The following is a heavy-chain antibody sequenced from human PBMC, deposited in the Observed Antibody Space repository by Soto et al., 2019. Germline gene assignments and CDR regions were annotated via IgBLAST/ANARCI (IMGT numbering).Heavy chain of an antibody. CDR1: GFTFSSYS. J-gene: IGHJ4*02. CDR2: ISSSSSYI. CDR3: ARDPFRGDWSSYFDPVSFDY. D-gene: IGHD3-9*01. Sequence: EVQLVESGGGLVKPGGSLRLSCAASGFTFSSYSMNWVRQAPGKGLEWVSSISSSSSYIYYADSVKGRFTISRDNAKNSLYLQMNSLRAEDTAVYYCARDPFRGDWSSYFDPVSFDYWGQGTLVTVSS. V-gene: IGHV3-21*01.